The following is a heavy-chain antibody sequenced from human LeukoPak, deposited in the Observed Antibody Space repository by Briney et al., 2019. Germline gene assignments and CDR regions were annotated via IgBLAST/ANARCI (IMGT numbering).Heavy chain of an antibody. CDR3: ASRLGAI. D-gene: IGHD3-16*01. CDR2: IRYDGSNE. V-gene: IGHV3-30*02. CDR1: GFTFSSYG. J-gene: IGHJ3*02. Sequence: GGSLRLSXAVSGFTFSSYGMHWVRQAPGKGLEWVAFIRYDGSNEYYADSVKGRFTISRDNSKNTLYLQMRSLRADDAAVYYCASRLGAIWGQGTMVTVSS.